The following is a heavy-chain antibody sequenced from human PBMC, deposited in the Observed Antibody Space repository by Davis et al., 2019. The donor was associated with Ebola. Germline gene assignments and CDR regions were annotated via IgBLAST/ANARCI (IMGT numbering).Heavy chain of an antibody. Sequence: PGGSLRLSCAASGFTFSSYWMTWGRQTPGKGLEWVAVISDHGINQHYADSVEGRFTISRDNSKNTLYLQMDSLRAEDTAMYYCTSLTGSDASDMWGQGTMVTVSS. J-gene: IGHJ3*02. V-gene: IGHV3-30*03. CDR1: GFTFSSYW. CDR3: TSLTGSDASDM. D-gene: IGHD3-9*01. CDR2: ISDHGINQ.